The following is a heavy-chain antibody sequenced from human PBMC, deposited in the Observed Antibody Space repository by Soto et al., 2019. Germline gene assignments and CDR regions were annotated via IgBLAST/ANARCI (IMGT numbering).Heavy chain of an antibody. CDR2: IYYSGST. V-gene: IGHV4-61*01. J-gene: IGHJ5*02. CDR3: ARVNYYDSGGVYWFDP. Sequence: SGTLSLTCTVSGGSVSSGSFYWSWIRQPPGKGLEWIAYIYYSGSTNYNPSLKSRVTISVDTSKNQFSLKLSSLTAADTAVYYCARVNYYDSGGVYWFDPWGQGTLVTVSS. CDR1: GGSVSSGSFY. D-gene: IGHD3-22*01.